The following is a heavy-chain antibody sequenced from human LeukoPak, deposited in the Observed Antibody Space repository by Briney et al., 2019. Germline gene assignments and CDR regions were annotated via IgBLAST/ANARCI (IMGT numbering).Heavy chain of an antibody. CDR1: GFTFSSYE. CDR2: ISSSGSTI. J-gene: IGHJ4*02. V-gene: IGHV3-48*03. CDR3: ARAVDCGGSCQYYFDY. D-gene: IGHD2-15*01. Sequence: PGGSLRLSCAASGFTFSSYEMNWVRQAPGKGLEWVSYISSSGSTIYYADSVKGRFTISRDNAKNSLYLQMNSLRAEDTAVYYCARAVDCGGSCQYYFDYWGQGTLVTVSS.